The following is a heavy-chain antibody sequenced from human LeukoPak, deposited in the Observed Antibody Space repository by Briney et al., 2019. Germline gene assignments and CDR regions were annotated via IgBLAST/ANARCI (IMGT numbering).Heavy chain of an antibody. D-gene: IGHD3-16*01. Sequence: GGSLRLSCAASGFTFSSYGMHWVRQAPGKGLEWVAVISYDGSNKYYADSVKGRFTISRDNSKNTLFLQMNSLMAEDTAIYYCAKVGTDVDNSKCVWGASDYYCYYQMDVWGKGTTVIVSS. V-gene: IGHV3-30*18. CDR2: ISYDGSNK. J-gene: IGHJ6*03. CDR3: AKVGTDVDNSKCVWGASDYYCYYQMDV. CDR1: GFTFSSYG.